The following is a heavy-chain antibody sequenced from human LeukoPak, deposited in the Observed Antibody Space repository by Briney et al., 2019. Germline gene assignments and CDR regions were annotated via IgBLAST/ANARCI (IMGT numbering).Heavy chain of an antibody. CDR2: VSASGDST. V-gene: IGHV3-23*01. CDR1: GFTFSSYA. Sequence: GGSLRLSCAASGFTFSSYAMSWVRQAPGKGLAWISTVSASGDSTSYADSVKGRFTISRDNSKNALYLQVNSLRTDDAALYYCAKSHYYGSGSIDYWGQGTLVTVSS. J-gene: IGHJ4*02. D-gene: IGHD3-10*01. CDR3: AKSHYYGSGSIDY.